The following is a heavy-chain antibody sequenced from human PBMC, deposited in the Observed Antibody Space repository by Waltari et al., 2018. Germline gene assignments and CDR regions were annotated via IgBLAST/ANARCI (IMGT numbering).Heavy chain of an antibody. V-gene: IGHV4-61*02. CDR3: ARRVRNWFDP. CDR1: GGSISSGSYY. J-gene: IGHJ5*02. Sequence: QVQLQESGPGLVKPSQTLSLTCTVSGGSISSGSYYWSWIRQPAGEGLEWIGRIYTSGSTNYNPSLKSRVTISVDTSKNQFSLKLSSVTAADTAGYYCARRVRNWFDPWGQGTLVTVSS. CDR2: IYTSGST.